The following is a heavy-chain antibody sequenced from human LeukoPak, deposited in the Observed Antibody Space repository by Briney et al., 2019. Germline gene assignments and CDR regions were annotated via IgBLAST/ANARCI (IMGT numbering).Heavy chain of an antibody. CDR3: AKGYSSGWRTYFDY. D-gene: IGHD6-19*01. J-gene: IGHJ4*02. CDR2: IISTGGST. Sequence: EGSLRLSCAASGFTLSSCAMSWVRQAPGKGLEWVSGIISTGGSTYYADSVKGRFTISRDNSKSTLSLQMDSLRAEDTAVYYCAKGYSSGWRTYFDYWGQGTLVTVSS. V-gene: IGHV3-23*01. CDR1: GFTLSSCA.